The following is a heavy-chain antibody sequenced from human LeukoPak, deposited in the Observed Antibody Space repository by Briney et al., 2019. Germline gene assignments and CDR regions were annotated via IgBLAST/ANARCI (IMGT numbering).Heavy chain of an antibody. Sequence: GASVKVSCKASGYTFTGYYMHWVRPAPGQGLEWMGWINPNSGGTNYAQKFQGRVTMTRDTSISTAYMELSRLRSDDTAVYYCARVRDSSSFSSDTAIDYWGQGTLVTVSS. V-gene: IGHV1-2*02. J-gene: IGHJ4*02. CDR3: ARVRDSSSFSSDTAIDY. CDR1: GYTFTGYY. D-gene: IGHD6-13*01. CDR2: INPNSGGT.